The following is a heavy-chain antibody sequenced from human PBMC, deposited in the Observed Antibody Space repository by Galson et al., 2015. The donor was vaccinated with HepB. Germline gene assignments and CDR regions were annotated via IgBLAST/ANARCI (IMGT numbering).Heavy chain of an antibody. Sequence: SLRLSCAASGFTFSDYYMSWIRQAPGKGLEWASYISSSNIYTNYADSVKGRFTISRDNAKNSLYLQMNSLRAEDTAVYYCARGVNYADVWGQGTTVTVSS. CDR3: ARGVNYADV. CDR1: GFTFSDYY. D-gene: IGHD2-2*01. J-gene: IGHJ6*02. V-gene: IGHV3-11*06. CDR2: ISSSNIYT.